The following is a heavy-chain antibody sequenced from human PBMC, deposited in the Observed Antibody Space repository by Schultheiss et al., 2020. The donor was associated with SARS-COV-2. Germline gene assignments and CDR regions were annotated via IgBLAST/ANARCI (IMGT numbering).Heavy chain of an antibody. Sequence: GGSLRLSCAASGFTFDDYAMHWVRQAPGKGLEWVSGISGSGGSTYYADSVKGRFTISRDNAKNSLYLQMNSLRAEDTAVYYCARGPVGAQYYFDYWGQGTLVTVSS. CDR3: ARGPVGAQYYFDY. J-gene: IGHJ4*02. V-gene: IGHV3-20*04. D-gene: IGHD1-26*01. CDR2: ISGSGGST. CDR1: GFTFDDYA.